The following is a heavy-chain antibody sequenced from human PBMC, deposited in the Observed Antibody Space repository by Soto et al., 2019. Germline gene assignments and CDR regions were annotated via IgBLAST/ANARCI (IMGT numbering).Heavy chain of an antibody. D-gene: IGHD2-8*01. CDR1: GFTVSSNY. CDR2: LYSGGST. CDR3: ARMGCDTNGVCYSPPRAGFDY. V-gene: IGHV3-66*01. J-gene: IGHJ4*02. Sequence: EVQLVESGGGLVQPGGSLRLSCAASGFTVSSNYMSWVRQAPGKGLEWVAVLYSGGSTYYADSMKGRFTISRDNFKNTLHLQMNSMRAEDKAVYYCARMGCDTNGVCYSPPRAGFDYWGQGTLVTVSS.